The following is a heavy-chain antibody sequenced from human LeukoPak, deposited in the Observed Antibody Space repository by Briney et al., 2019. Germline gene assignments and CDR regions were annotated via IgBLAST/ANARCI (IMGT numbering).Heavy chain of an antibody. V-gene: IGHV4-39*07. D-gene: IGHD3-10*01. Sequence: SETLSLTCTVSGGSISSSSYYWGWIRQPPGKGLEWIGSIYYSGSTYYNPSLKSRVTISVDTSKNQFSLKLSSVTAADTAVYYCARVRPALGAFDYWGQGTLVTVSS. J-gene: IGHJ4*02. CDR2: IYYSGST. CDR1: GGSISSSSYY. CDR3: ARVRPALGAFDY.